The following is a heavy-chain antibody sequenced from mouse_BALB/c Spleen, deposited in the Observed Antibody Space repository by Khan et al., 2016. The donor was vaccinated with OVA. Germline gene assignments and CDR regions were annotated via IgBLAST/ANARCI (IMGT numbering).Heavy chain of an antibody. CDR2: INYSGST. CDR3: ARDGSRYNYAMDY. J-gene: IGHJ4*01. Sequence: EVQLQESGPGLVNPSQSLSLTCTVTGYSITSDYARNWIRQFPGNKLEWMGYINYSGSTNYNPALKSRISITRATSKNQFFLQVNSVTTEDTATYYCARDGSRYNYAMDYWGQGTSVTVSS. V-gene: IGHV3-2*02. CDR1: GYSITSDYA. D-gene: IGHD2-3*01.